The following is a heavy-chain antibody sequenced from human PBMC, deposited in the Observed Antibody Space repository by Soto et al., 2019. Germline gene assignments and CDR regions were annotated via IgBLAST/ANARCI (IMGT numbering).Heavy chain of an antibody. CDR1: GDTFTSYY. D-gene: IGHD3-16*01. CDR3: ARSSGGVFGLIIEGSNWFAP. Sequence: ASVKVSCKAPGDTFTSYYMHWVRQAPGHGLEWMGVINPNGGSTRFAQKFQGRVTMTSDTSTSTVYMELRGLTSEDTAVYYCARSSGGVFGLIIEGSNWFAPWGQGTLVTV. CDR2: INPNGGST. J-gene: IGHJ5*02. V-gene: IGHV1-46*01.